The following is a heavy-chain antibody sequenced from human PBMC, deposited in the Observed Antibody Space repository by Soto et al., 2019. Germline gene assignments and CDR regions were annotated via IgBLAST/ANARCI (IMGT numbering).Heavy chain of an antibody. V-gene: IGHV2-5*02. CDR1: GFSLSTSGVG. Sequence: QITLKESGPTLVKPTQTLTLTCTFSGFSLSTSGVGVGWIRQPPGEALEWLALIYWDDDKRYSPSLKSRLTTXKXTCXNQVVLTMTNMDPVDTATYYCAHIASTDRTMALDYWGQGTLVTVSS. D-gene: IGHD5-18*01. J-gene: IGHJ4*02. CDR2: IYWDDDK. CDR3: AHIASTDRTMALDY.